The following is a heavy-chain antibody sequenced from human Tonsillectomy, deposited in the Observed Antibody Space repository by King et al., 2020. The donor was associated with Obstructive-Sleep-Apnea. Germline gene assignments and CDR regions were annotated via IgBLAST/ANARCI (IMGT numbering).Heavy chain of an antibody. CDR3: ARGKLYGSSGYFYLDL. J-gene: IGHJ4*02. Sequence: VQLVESGGGVVQPGRSLRLSCAASRLTFTSYAMHWVRQAPGRGLEWVSFISYDGTNKYYADSVKGRFTISRDNSKNTLYLQMNSLRAEDTAVYYCARGKLYGSSGYFYLDLWGQGTLVTVSS. CDR1: RLTFTSYA. V-gene: IGHV3-30*04. D-gene: IGHD3-22*01. CDR2: ISYDGTNK.